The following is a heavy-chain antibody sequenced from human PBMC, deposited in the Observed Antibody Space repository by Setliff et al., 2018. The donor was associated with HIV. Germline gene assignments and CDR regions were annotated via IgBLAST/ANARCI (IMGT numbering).Heavy chain of an antibody. CDR1: GYTFTNHW. CDR3: ARSGDSSVNWFDP. V-gene: IGHV5-51*01. D-gene: IGHD3-22*01. CDR2: IYPGDSDT. Sequence: GESLKISCKASGYTFTNHWIGWVRQMPGKGLEWMGAIYPGDSDTRYSPSFQGQVIISVDKFIRTAYLQWASLQPSDTAIYYCARSGDSSVNWFDPWGRGTMVTVLL. J-gene: IGHJ5*01.